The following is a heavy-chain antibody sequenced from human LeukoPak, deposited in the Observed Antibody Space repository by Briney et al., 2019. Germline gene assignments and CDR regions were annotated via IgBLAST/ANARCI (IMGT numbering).Heavy chain of an antibody. V-gene: IGHV4-30-4*01. CDR3: ARDRVAAADYYGMDV. Sequence: PSETLSLTCTVSGGSISSGDYYWSWIRQPPGKGLEWIGYIYYSGSTYYNPSLKSRVTISVDTSKNQFSLKLSSVTAADTAVYYCARDRVAAADYYGMDVWGQGTTVTVSS. D-gene: IGHD6-13*01. CDR1: GGSISSGDYY. CDR2: IYYSGST. J-gene: IGHJ6*02.